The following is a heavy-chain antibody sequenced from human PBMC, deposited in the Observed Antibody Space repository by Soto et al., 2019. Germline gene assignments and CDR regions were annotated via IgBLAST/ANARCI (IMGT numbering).Heavy chain of an antibody. V-gene: IGHV4-59*01. J-gene: IGHJ4*02. CDR2: IYYSGST. CDR1: GGSISSYY. Sequence: PSETLSLTCTVSGGSISSYYWSWIRQPPGKGLEWIGYIYYSGSTNYNPSLKSRVTISVDTSKNQFSLKLSSVTAADTAVYYGARVDRDGYNSEWGQGNLVTVSS. CDR3: ARVDRDGYNSE. D-gene: IGHD5-12*01.